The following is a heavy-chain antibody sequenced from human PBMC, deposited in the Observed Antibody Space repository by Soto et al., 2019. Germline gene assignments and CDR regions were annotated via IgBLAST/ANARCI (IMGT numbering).Heavy chain of an antibody. V-gene: IGHV1-69*13. CDR2: IIPIFGTA. CDR1: GGTFSSYA. CDR3: ARHYYDSSGYSSYYYYYGMDV. D-gene: IGHD3-22*01. J-gene: IGHJ6*02. Sequence: GASVKVSCKASGGTFSSYAISWVRQAPGQGLEWMGGIIPIFGTANYAQKFQGRVTITADESTSTAYMELSSLRSEDTAVYYCARHYYDSSGYSSYYYYYGMDVWGQGTTVTVSS.